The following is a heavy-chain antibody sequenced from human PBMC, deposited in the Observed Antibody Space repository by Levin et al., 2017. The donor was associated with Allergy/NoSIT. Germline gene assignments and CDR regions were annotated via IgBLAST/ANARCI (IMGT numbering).Heavy chain of an antibody. CDR1: GDSVSSNSAA. CDR3: ARFEAGDYYYGMDV. Sequence: SCAISGDSVSSNSAAWNWIRQSPSRGLEWLGRTYYRSKWYNDYAVSVKSRITINPDTSKNQFSLQLNSVTPEDTAVYYCARFEAGDYYYGMDVWGQGTTVTVSS. CDR2: TYYRSKWYN. J-gene: IGHJ6*02. D-gene: IGHD3-10*01. V-gene: IGHV6-1*01.